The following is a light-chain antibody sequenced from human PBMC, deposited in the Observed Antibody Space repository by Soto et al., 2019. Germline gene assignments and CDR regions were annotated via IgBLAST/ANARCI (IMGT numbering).Light chain of an antibody. Sequence: EIVLTQSPGTLSLSPGERATLSCRASQSVSSNNLAWYHQKPGQTPRLLIYGASSRATGIPDRFSGSGSGTDFNLTISRLEPEDVAVYYCQQYDNSITFGQGTRLEIE. CDR1: QSVSSNN. CDR3: QQYDNSIT. V-gene: IGKV3-20*01. J-gene: IGKJ5*01. CDR2: GAS.